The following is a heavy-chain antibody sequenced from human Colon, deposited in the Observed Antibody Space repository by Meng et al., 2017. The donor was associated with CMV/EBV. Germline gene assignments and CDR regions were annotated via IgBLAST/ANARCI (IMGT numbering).Heavy chain of an antibody. Sequence: GPLVEVGGGWVKAGGSLRLSCGASGFSFSESGIHWLRQAPGKGLEWVSFIDTTNHYYADSVKGRFTISRDDSKRMVYLQMNNLKTEDTAMYFCSNGLLGVQGHWGQGTLVTVSS. CDR3: SNGLLGVQGH. J-gene: IGHJ4*02. D-gene: IGHD3-3*01. V-gene: IGHV3-30*02. CDR2: IDTTNH. CDR1: GFSFSESG.